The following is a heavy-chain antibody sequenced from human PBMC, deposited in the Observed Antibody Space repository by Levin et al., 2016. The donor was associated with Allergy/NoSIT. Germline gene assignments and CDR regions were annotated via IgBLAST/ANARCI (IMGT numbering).Heavy chain of an antibody. Sequence: WVRQAPGQGLEWMGWISAYNGNTNYAQKLQGRVTMTTDTSTSTAYMELRSLRSDDTAVYYCVRSSTRNYGMDVWGQGTTVTVSS. CDR2: ISAYNGNT. D-gene: IGHD2-2*01. V-gene: IGHV1-18*01. CDR3: VRSSTRNYGMDV. J-gene: IGHJ6*02.